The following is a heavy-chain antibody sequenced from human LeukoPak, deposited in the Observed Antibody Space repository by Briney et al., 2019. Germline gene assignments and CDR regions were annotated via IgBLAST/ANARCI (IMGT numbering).Heavy chain of an antibody. CDR1: GFTFSSYA. V-gene: IGHV3-21*01. D-gene: IGHD5-24*01. CDR2: ISSSSSYI. CDR3: ARDATILRIDY. Sequence: GGSLRLSCAASGFTFSSYAMHWVRQAPGKGLEWVSSISSSSSYIYYADSVKGRFTISRDNAKNSLYLQMNSLRAEDTAVYYCARDATILRIDYWGQGTLVTVSS. J-gene: IGHJ4*02.